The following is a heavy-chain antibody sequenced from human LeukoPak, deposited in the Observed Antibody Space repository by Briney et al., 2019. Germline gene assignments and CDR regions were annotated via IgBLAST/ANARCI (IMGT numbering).Heavy chain of an antibody. V-gene: IGHV1-8*01. CDR2: INPNSGNT. Sequence: ASVKVSCKASGYTFTSYDINWVRQATGQGLEWVGWINPNSGNTGYAQKFQGRVTMTRNTSISTAYMELSSLRSEDTAVYYCARLFDYVWGSYRPWGQGTLVTVSS. J-gene: IGHJ5*02. CDR3: ARLFDYVWGSYRP. CDR1: GYTFTSYD. D-gene: IGHD3-16*02.